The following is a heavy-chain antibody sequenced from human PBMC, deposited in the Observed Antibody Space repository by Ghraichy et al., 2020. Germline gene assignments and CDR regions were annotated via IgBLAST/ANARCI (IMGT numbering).Heavy chain of an antibody. J-gene: IGHJ4*02. CDR3: AKGQSRATAITPLDY. CDR1: GFTFSSYA. V-gene: IGHV3-23*01. CDR2: ISGSSANI. D-gene: IGHD4-23*01. Sequence: ETLSLTCAASGFTFSSYAMIWVRQAPGKGLEWVSVISGSSANIYYADSLEGRFIISRDNSKNTVYLQMNSLRAEDTAVYYCAKGQSRATAITPLDYWGQGTLVTVSS.